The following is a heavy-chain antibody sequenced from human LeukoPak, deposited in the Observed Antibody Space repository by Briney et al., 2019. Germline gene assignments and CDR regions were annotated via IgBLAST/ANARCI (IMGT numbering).Heavy chain of an antibody. CDR1: GGSISSGGYY. D-gene: IGHD3-16*01. J-gene: IGHJ3*02. V-gene: IGHV4-31*03. CDR2: IYYSGST. CDR3: ARKSLDDEGDAFDI. Sequence: SETLSLTCTVSGGSISSGGYYWSWIRQHPGKGLEWIGYIYYSGSTYYNPSLKSRVTISVDTSKNQFSLKLSSVTAADTAVYYCARKSLDDEGDAFDIWGQGTMVTVSS.